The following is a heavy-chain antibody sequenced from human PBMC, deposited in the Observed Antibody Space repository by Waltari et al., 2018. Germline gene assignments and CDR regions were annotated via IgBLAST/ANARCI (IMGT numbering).Heavy chain of an antibody. CDR2: INQDGSEK. Sequence: EVQLVESGGGLVQPGGSLRLSCAASGFTFSTYWMSWVRQAPGKGLECGANINQDGSEKYYVDSVKGRFTISRDNAKNSLYLQMNSLRAEDTAVYYCAREGYSSSWYYFDYWGQGTLVTVSS. J-gene: IGHJ4*02. V-gene: IGHV3-7*01. CDR1: GFTFSTYW. D-gene: IGHD6-13*01. CDR3: AREGYSSSWYYFDY.